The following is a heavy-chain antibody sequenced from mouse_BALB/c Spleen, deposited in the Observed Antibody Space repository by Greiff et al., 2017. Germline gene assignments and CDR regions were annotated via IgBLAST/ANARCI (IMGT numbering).Heavy chain of an antibody. CDR2: IWGDGST. D-gene: IGHD2-14*01. CDR3: ARDRGYDAAWFAY. J-gene: IGHJ3*01. V-gene: IGHV2-6-7*01. CDR1: GFSLTGYG. Sequence: QVQLQQSGPGLVAPSQSLSITCTVSGFSLTGYGVNWVRQPPGKGLEWLGMIWGDGSTDYNSALKSRLSISKDNSKSQVFLKMNSLQTDDTARYYCARDRGYDAAWFAYWGQGTLVTVSA.